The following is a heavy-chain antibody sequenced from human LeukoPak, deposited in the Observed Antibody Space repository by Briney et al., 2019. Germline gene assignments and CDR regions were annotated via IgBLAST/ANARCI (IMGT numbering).Heavy chain of an antibody. D-gene: IGHD5-18*01. Sequence: SETLSLTCTVSGDSISSYYWSWIRQPPGKGLEWIGYIYYSGTTNYNPSLKSRVTISVDTSKNQFSLKLTSVTAADTAVYYCARDLGVDTASGAFDIWGQGTMVTVSS. CDR1: GDSISSYY. CDR3: ARDLGVDTASGAFDI. J-gene: IGHJ3*02. CDR2: IYYSGTT. V-gene: IGHV4-59*01.